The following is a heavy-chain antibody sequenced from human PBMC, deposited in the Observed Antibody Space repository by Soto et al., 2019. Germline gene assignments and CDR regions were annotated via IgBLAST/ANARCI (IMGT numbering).Heavy chain of an antibody. V-gene: IGHV1-2*02. CDR3: ARDSSRPYYYYGMDV. Sequence: ASVKVSCKASGYTFTGYYMHWVRQAPGQGLEWMGWINPNSGGTNYAQKFQGRVTMTRDTSISTAYMELSRLRSDDTAVYYCARDSSRPYYYYGMDVWGQGTTVTVS. CDR2: INPNSGGT. CDR1: GYTFTGYY. J-gene: IGHJ6*02. D-gene: IGHD6-13*01.